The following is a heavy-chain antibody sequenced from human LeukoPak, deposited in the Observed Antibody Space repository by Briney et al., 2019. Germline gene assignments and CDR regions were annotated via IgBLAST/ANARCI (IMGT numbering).Heavy chain of an antibody. D-gene: IGHD2-2*01. CDR1: GFTFSDYY. Sequence: PGGSLRLSCAASGFTFSDYYMSWIRQAPGKGLEWVSYISSSGSTIYYADSVKGRFTITRDNSKNTLYLQMNSLRAEDTAVYYCAKGARGYCSSTSCINQSDAFDIWGQGTMVTVSS. V-gene: IGHV3-11*04. CDR3: AKGARGYCSSTSCINQSDAFDI. CDR2: ISSSGSTI. J-gene: IGHJ3*02.